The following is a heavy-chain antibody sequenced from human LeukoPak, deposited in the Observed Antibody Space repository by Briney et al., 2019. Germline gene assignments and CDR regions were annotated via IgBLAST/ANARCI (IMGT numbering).Heavy chain of an antibody. CDR3: GRGVPPNKPYSSYYGMDV. CDR2: IYYSGST. D-gene: IGHD2-8*01. V-gene: IGHV4-39*01. J-gene: IGHJ6*02. Sequence: SETLSLTCTVSGGSISSSSYYWGWIRQPPGKGLEWIGSIYYSGSTYYNPSLKSRVTISVDTSKNQFSLKLSSVTAADTAVYYWGRGVPPNKPYSSYYGMDVWGQGTTVTVSS. CDR1: GGSISSSSYY.